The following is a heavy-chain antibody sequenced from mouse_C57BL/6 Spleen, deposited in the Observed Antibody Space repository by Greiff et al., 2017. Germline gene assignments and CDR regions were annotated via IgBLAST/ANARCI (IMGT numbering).Heavy chain of an antibody. Sequence: EVQLQQSGPELVKPGASVKIPCTASGYTFTDYNMDWVKQSHGKSLEWIGDINPNNGGTISNQKFKGKATLTVDKSSSTAYMELRSLTSEDTAVYYCARKWSNYVFFDYWGQGTTLTVSS. J-gene: IGHJ2*01. V-gene: IGHV1-18*01. CDR2: INPNNGGT. D-gene: IGHD2-5*01. CDR1: GYTFTDYN. CDR3: ARKWSNYVFFDY.